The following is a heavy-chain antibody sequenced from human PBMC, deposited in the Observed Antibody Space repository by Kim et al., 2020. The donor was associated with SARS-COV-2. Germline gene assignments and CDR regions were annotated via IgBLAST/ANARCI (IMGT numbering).Heavy chain of an antibody. J-gene: IGHJ3*02. CDR2: IYPGNSDT. CDR1: GYSFTSYW. CDR3: ARRAVGYYDSSGGHAFDI. Sequence: GESLKISCKGSGYSFTSYWIGWVRQMPGKGLEWMGIIYPGNSDTRYSPSFQGQVTISADKSIRTAYVQWSSLKASDTAMYYCARRAVGYYDSSGGHAFDIWGQGTMVTVSS. D-gene: IGHD3-22*01. V-gene: IGHV5-51*01.